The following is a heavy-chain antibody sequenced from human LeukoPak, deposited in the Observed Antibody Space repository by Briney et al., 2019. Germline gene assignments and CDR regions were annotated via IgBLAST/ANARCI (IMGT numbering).Heavy chain of an antibody. CDR2: ISDSGFSA. D-gene: IGHD6-6*01. J-gene: IGHJ6*02. CDR1: GFTFSSYA. CDR3: AKDPYSSSSGGPYPMDV. Sequence: PGGSLRLSCAASGFTFSSYAMAWVRQAPGKGLEWVSTISDSGFSASSADSVKGRFIISRDNSKNTLYLQMNSLRAEDTAVYYCAKDPYSSSSGGPYPMDVWGQGTTVTVSS. V-gene: IGHV3-23*01.